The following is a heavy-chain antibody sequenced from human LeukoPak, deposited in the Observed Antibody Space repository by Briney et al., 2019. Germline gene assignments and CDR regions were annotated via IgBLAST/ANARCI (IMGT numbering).Heavy chain of an antibody. CDR2: ISGSAGST. Sequence: GGSLRLSCAASGFTFSGYAMNWVRQAPGKGLEWVSGISGSAGSTYDADSVKGRFTISRDNSKNTLYLQMNSLRAEDTAVYYCAKDQGSSGWPHYYYGMDAWGQGTTVTVSS. J-gene: IGHJ6*02. CDR3: AKDQGSSGWPHYYYGMDA. CDR1: GFTFSGYA. D-gene: IGHD6-19*01. V-gene: IGHV3-23*01.